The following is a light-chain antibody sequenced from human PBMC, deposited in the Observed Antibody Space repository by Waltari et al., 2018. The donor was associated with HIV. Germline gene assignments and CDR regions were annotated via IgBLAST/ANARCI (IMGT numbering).Light chain of an antibody. CDR1: SSDVGASTS. CDR2: DVS. Sequence: QSALTPPASVSGSPGQSLTFSCIGTSSDVGASTSVTLYQQLPGKAPRLMIYDVSKRPSGVSNRFSGSKSGNTASLTISGLQADDEADYYCCSYAGSSTYVFGTGTKVTVL. J-gene: IGLJ1*01. CDR3: CSYAGSSTYV. V-gene: IGLV2-23*02.